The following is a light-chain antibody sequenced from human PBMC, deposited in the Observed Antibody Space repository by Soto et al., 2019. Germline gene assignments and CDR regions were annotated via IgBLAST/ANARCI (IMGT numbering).Light chain of an antibody. Sequence: TQSPGTLSLFQGERATLSCMASRGVTNYLAWYQHKPGQAPRLVFSSASDRATGIPGRFSGSGSGTDFTLTISSLEAEDSAVYYCQQRSNWPPWFGQGTKVDIK. J-gene: IGKJ1*01. V-gene: IGKV3-11*01. CDR2: SAS. CDR3: QQRSNWPPW. CDR1: RGVTNY.